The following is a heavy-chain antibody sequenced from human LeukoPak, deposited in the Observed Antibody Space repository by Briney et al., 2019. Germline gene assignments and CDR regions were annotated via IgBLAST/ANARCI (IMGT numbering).Heavy chain of an antibody. CDR2: IGTAGDT. J-gene: IGHJ3*02. Sequence: GGYLSLSCAASGFTFSSYDMHWVRRATGKGLEWVSAIGTAGDTYYPGSVKGRFTISRENAKNSLYLQMNSLRAGDTAVYYCARGDPDAFDIWGQGTMVTVSS. CDR1: GFTFSSYD. CDR3: ARGDPDAFDI. V-gene: IGHV3-13*01.